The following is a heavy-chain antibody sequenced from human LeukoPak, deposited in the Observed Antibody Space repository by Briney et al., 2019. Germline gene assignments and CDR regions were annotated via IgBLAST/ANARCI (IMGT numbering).Heavy chain of an antibody. V-gene: IGHV4-30-4*08. Sequence: SQTLSLTCTVSGGSISSGDYYWSWIRQPPGKGLEWIGYIYYSGSTYYNPSFKSRVTISVDTSKNQFSLKLSSVTAADTAVYYCARVVFLEWLFHFDYWGQGTLVTVSS. CDR1: GGSISSGDYY. CDR2: IYYSGST. CDR3: ARVVFLEWLFHFDY. D-gene: IGHD3-3*01. J-gene: IGHJ4*02.